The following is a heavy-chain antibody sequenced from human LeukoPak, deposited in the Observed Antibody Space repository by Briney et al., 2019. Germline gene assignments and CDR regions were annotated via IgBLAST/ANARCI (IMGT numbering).Heavy chain of an antibody. D-gene: IGHD1-1*01. CDR2: ISYDGSNK. V-gene: IGHV3-30*18. CDR1: GFTFSSYG. J-gene: IGHJ4*02. CDR3: AKAGSDDLDY. Sequence: PGGSLRLSCAASGFTFSSYGMHWVRQAPGKGLEWVAVISYDGSNKYYADSVKGRFTISRDNSKNTLYLQMNRLRAEDTAVYYCAKAGSDDLDYWGQGTLVTVSS.